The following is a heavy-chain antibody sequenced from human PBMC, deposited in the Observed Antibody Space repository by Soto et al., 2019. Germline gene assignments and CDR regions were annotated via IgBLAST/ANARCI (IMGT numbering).Heavy chain of an antibody. CDR2: IYYSGST. Sequence: SETLSLTCTVSGGSISSSSYYWGRIRQHPGKGLEWIGSIYYSGSTYYNPSLKSRVTISVDTSKNQFSLKLSSVTAADTAVYYCARPDGPRTRFDYWGQGTLVTVSS. V-gene: IGHV4-39*01. CDR1: GGSISSSSYY. CDR3: ARPDGPRTRFDY. J-gene: IGHJ4*02.